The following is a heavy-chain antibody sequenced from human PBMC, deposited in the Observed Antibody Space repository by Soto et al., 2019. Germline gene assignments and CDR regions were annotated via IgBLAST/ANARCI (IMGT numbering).Heavy chain of an antibody. Sequence: QVRLQESGPGLVKPSQTLSLTCRVSGGSISTVDHYWSWIRQSPGKGLEWIGYIYYSGSTLYNPSLTSRRRISLDTSTHQFSLNLNSVTAEDTDVYYCAGASNSGSLVHYFDSWGQGLLGTFSS. J-gene: IGHJ4*02. V-gene: IGHV4-30-4*01. CDR1: GGSISTVDHY. CDR3: AGASNSGSLVHYFDS. CDR2: IYYSGST. D-gene: IGHD3-10*01.